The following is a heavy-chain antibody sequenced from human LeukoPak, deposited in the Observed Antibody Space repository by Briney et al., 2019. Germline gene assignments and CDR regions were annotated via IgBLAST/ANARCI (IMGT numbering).Heavy chain of an antibody. CDR1: GGSFSGYH. Sequence: SETLSLTCAVYGGSFSGYHWSWIRQPPGKGPEWIGEIDRYGDTKYNPSPKSRVTISLDTSKNQFSLKVGSVTAADTAVYYCARHIIGRWLGDDYSYYIDVWGKGTTVTISS. V-gene: IGHV4-34*01. D-gene: IGHD3-10*01. CDR3: ARHIIGRWLGDDYSYYIDV. J-gene: IGHJ6*03. CDR2: IDRYGDT.